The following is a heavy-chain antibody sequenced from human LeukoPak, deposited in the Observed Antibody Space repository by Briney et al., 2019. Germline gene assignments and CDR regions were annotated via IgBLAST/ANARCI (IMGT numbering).Heavy chain of an antibody. V-gene: IGHV1-8*01. J-gene: IGHJ3*02. CDR3: ARALRYFDWLSPKHDAFDI. CDR2: MNPNSGNT. Sequence: ASVKVSCKASGYTFTSYDINWVRQATGQGLEWMGWMNPNSGNTGYAQKFQGRVTMTRNTSISTAYMELSSLRSEDTAVYYCARALRYFDWLSPKHDAFDIWGQGTMVTVSS. D-gene: IGHD3-9*01. CDR1: GYTFTSYD.